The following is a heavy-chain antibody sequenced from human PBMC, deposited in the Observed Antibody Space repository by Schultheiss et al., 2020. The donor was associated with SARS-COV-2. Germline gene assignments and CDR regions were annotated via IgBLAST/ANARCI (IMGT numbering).Heavy chain of an antibody. J-gene: IGHJ6*02. V-gene: IGHV6-1*01. Sequence: SQTLSLTCAISGDSVSSNSAAWNWIRQSPSRGLEWLGRTYYRSKWYNDYAVSVKSRITINPDTSKNQFSLKLSSVTAADTAVYYCARDLRFGEFYYYYGMDVWGQGTTVTVSS. D-gene: IGHD3-10*01. CDR1: GDSVSSNSAA. CDR2: TYYRSKWYN. CDR3: ARDLRFGEFYYYYGMDV.